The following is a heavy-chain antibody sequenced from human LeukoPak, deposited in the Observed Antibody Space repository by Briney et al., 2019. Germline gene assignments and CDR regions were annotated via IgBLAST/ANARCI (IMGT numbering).Heavy chain of an antibody. Sequence: ASVKVSCKASGYTFTNHYMHWVRQARGQGLEWMGWINPHSGDTNYAQKFQGRVTMTRDTSISTAYMELSRLRSDDTAVYYCARDMVRGVIMTFNFFDYWGQGTLVTVSS. D-gene: IGHD3-10*01. V-gene: IGHV1-2*02. CDR1: GYTFTNHY. CDR2: INPHSGDT. J-gene: IGHJ4*02. CDR3: ARDMVRGVIMTFNFFDY.